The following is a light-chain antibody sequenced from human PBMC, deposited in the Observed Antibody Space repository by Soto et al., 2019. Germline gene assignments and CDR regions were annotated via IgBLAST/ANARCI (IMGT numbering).Light chain of an antibody. Sequence: QSALTQPRSVSGSPGQSVTISCTGTSSDVGGYDYVSWYQHHPGKAPKLMIYDVDKRPSGVPGRFSGSKSGNTASLAITGLQAEDEADYYCQAYDYSLTASVFGGGTKLTVL. CDR2: DVD. V-gene: IGLV2-11*01. CDR1: SSDVGGYDY. J-gene: IGLJ3*02. CDR3: QAYDYSLTASV.